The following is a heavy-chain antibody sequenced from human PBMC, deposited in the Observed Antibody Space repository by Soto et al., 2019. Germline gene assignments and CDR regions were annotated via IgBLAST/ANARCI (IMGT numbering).Heavy chain of an antibody. CDR1: GYSVSSNSAA. D-gene: IGHD3-22*01. J-gene: IGHJ4*02. CDR3: ARSGPGGYIDY. CDR2: TYYRSKWYN. Sequence: SQTLSLPCAISGYSVSSNSAAWNLIRQSPSRGLEWLGRTYYRSKWYNHYAVSVKSRITVNPDTSKNQFSLQLNSVTPEDTAVYYCARSGPGGYIDYWGQGTLVTAPQ. V-gene: IGHV6-1*01.